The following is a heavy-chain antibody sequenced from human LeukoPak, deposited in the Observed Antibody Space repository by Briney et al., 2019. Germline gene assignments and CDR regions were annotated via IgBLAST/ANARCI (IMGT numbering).Heavy chain of an antibody. J-gene: IGHJ3*01. CDR3: AKARYGDNISDGFDA. CDR1: GFTFSSYA. CDR2: ISVSGDRI. D-gene: IGHD4-17*01. V-gene: IGHV3-23*01. Sequence: GGSLRLSCAASGFTFSSYAMSWVRQAPGKGLEWVSSISVSGDRIFYVGSVKGRFTISRDNSKNTLFLQMSSLRAEDTAVYYSAKARYGDNISDGFDAWGQGTMVTVSS.